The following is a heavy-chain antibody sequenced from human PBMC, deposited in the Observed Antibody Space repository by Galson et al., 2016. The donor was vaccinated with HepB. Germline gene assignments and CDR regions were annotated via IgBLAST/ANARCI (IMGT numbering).Heavy chain of an antibody. D-gene: IGHD5-12*01. CDR2: IWYDETNE. V-gene: IGHV3-33*01. J-gene: IGHJ4*02. CDR3: ARVDSGYDSGKLDY. Sequence: SLRLSCAASGFTFSKYGMHWVRQAPGKGLEWVAVIWYDETNEEYADSVRGRFTISRDNSKNTLYLQMEGLRAKDTAQYYCARVDSGYDSGKLDYWGQGTLVTVSS. CDR1: GFTFSKYG.